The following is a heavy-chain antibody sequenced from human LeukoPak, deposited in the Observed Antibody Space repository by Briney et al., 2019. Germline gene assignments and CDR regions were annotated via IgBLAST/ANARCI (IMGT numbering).Heavy chain of an antibody. CDR3: ARRGDLYESLYYFDY. CDR2: IIPIFGTA. D-gene: IGHD2-21*01. J-gene: IGHJ4*02. V-gene: IGHV1-69*06. Sequence: ASVKVSCRASGATFSSYAISWVRQAPGQGLEWMGGIIPIFGTANYAQKFQGRVTITADKSTSTAYMELSSLRSEGTAVYYCARRGDLYESLYYFDYWGQGTLVTVSS. CDR1: GATFSSYA.